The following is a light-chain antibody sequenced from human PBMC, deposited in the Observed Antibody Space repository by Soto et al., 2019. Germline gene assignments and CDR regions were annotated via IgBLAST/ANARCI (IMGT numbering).Light chain of an antibody. Sequence: QSVLTQPASVSGSPGQSITISCTGTSSDVGDYNYVSWYQQHPGKAPKLMIHEVSDRPSGASNRFSGSKSGNTASLTISGLQAEDEAAYYCSSFTSISTYVFGTGTKVTVL. CDR3: SSFTSISTYV. CDR2: EVS. J-gene: IGLJ1*01. CDR1: SSDVGDYNY. V-gene: IGLV2-14*01.